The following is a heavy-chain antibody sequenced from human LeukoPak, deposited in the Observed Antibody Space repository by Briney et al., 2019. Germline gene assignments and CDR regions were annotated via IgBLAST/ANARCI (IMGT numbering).Heavy chain of an antibody. CDR3: ASMGGRLRYFDWLLPFDY. CDR1: GFTFSDYY. V-gene: IGHV3-11*06. J-gene: IGHJ4*02. D-gene: IGHD3-9*01. CDR2: ISSSSSYT. Sequence: GGSLRLSCAASGFTFSDYYMSWIRQAPGKGLESVSYISSSSSYTNYADSVKGRFTISRDNAKNSLYLQMNSLRAEDTAVYYCASMGGRLRYFDWLLPFDYWGQGTLVTVSS.